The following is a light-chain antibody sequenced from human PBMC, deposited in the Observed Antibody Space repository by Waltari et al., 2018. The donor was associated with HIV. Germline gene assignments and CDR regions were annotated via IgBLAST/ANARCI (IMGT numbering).Light chain of an antibody. Sequence: SNVLTQPPSVSVAPGKTARITCGGNNIESNSVHWYQQKPGQAPLLFLSCDSDRPPGIPERFSGSNSGNTATLTISRVEVGDEADYYCQVWDSSSDHWVFGGGTKLTVL. CDR2: CDS. CDR1: NIESNS. J-gene: IGLJ3*02. CDR3: QVWDSSSDHWV. V-gene: IGLV3-21*04.